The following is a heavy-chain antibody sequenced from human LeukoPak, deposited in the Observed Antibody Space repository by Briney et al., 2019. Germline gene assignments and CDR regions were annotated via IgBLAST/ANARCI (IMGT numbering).Heavy chain of an antibody. CDR2: IWYDGSNK. CDR3: ARDKEYCSSTSCYLSGWFDP. D-gene: IGHD2-2*01. V-gene: IGHV3-33*01. J-gene: IGHJ5*02. Sequence: GGPLRLSCAASGFTFSSYGMHWVRQAPGKGLEWVAVIWYDGSNKYYADSVKGRFTISRDNSKNTLYLQMNSLRAEDTAVYYCARDKEYCSSTSCYLSGWFDPWGQGTLVTVSS. CDR1: GFTFSSYG.